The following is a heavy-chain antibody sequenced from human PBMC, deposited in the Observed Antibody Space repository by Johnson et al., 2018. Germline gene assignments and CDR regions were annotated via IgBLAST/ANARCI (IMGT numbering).Heavy chain of an antibody. V-gene: IGHV1-69*01. CDR3: ATELGYDYFIDV. CDR2: IIPVFGTA. Sequence: QVQLVESGPEVKKPRFSVKVSCKASGGTSSNYEISWVRQAPGQGLEWMGGIIPVFGTANYAQKFQGRVTITADESTSTAYMELSSLRSEDTAVYYCATELGYDYFIDVWGQGTTVTVSS. J-gene: IGHJ6*02. D-gene: IGHD3-3*02. CDR1: GGTSSNYE.